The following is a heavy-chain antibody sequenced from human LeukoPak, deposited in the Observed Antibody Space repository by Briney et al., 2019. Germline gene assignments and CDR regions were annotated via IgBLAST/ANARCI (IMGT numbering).Heavy chain of an antibody. V-gene: IGHV1-18*01. CDR2: ISAYNGNT. CDR1: GYTVTRYG. D-gene: IGHD6-19*01. CDR3: AREGSSGWYPDY. Sequence: ASVKVSCKASGYTVTRYGLSWVRQPPRKGREWMGWISAYNGNTNCAQKLQRRVTMTTDTSTSTAYMELRSLRSDDTGVYYCAREGSSGWYPDYWGQGTLVTVSS. J-gene: IGHJ4*02.